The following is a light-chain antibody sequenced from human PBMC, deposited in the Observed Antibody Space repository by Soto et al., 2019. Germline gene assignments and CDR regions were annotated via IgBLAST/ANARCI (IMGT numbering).Light chain of an antibody. CDR1: QSISRS. Sequence: DIPMTQFPSTLSASVGDRVTITCRASQSISRSLAWYQQKPGKAPKLLIYDASSLESGVPSRFSGSGSGTEFTLSVSSLQPDDFAAYYCQEYTSYVWTFGQGTKVEIK. V-gene: IGKV1-5*01. J-gene: IGKJ1*01. CDR2: DAS. CDR3: QEYTSYVWT.